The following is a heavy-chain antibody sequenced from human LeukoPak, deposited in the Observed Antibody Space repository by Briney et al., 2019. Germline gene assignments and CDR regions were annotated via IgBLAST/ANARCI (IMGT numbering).Heavy chain of an antibody. D-gene: IGHD3-22*01. Sequence: SETLSLTCTVSGGSISSYYWSWIRQPPGKGLEWLGYIYYSGSTNYNPSLKSRVTISVDTSKNQFSLKLSSVTAADTAVYYCARQGGYYYDSSGYPDYWGQGTLVTVSS. CDR1: GGSISSYY. CDR2: IYYSGST. V-gene: IGHV4-59*08. J-gene: IGHJ4*02. CDR3: ARQGGYYYDSSGYPDY.